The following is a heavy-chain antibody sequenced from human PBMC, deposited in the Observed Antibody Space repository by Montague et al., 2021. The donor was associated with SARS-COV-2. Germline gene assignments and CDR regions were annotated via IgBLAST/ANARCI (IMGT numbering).Heavy chain of an antibody. J-gene: IGHJ4*02. CDR3: VHSYADYLFDY. D-gene: IGHD4-17*01. V-gene: IGHV2-5*02. CDR2: IYWDDDK. Sequence: PALVKPTQTLTLTCSFSGFSLRTSGVGVGWIRQPPGKALEWLAVIYWDDDKRYSPSLKSRLTITKDTSKNQVVLTMTNMDPVDTVTYYCVHSYADYLFDYWGQGTLVSVSS. CDR1: GFSLRTSGVG.